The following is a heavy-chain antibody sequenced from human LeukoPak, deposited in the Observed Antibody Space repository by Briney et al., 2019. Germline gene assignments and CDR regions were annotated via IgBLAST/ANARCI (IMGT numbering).Heavy chain of an antibody. V-gene: IGHV3-21*06. CDR3: VKNGWLDY. D-gene: IGHD6-19*01. J-gene: IGHJ4*02. CDR1: GFTFSSQN. CDR2: ISTSGDST. Sequence: PGGSLRLSCAAPGFTFSSQNMNWARQAPGKGLEWVAYISTSGDSTKYADSVEGRFTISRDNAENSLYLLMNSLRVEDTAVYYCVKNGWLDYWGQGILVAVSS.